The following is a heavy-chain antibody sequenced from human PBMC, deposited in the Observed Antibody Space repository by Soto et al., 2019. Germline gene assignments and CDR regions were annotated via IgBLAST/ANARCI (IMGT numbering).Heavy chain of an antibody. D-gene: IGHD3-16*01. CDR3: ARGLDWFDP. J-gene: IGHJ5*02. V-gene: IGHV4-59*08. CDR1: GGSISSYY. CDR2: IYYSGST. Sequence: SETLSLTCTVSGGSISSYYWSWIRQPPGKGLEWIGYIYYSGSTNYNPSLKSRVTISVDTSKNQFSLKLSSVTAADTAVYYCARGLDWFDPWGQGTLLTVSS.